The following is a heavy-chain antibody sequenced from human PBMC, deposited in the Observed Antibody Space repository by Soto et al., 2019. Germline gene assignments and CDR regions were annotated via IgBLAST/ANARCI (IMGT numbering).Heavy chain of an antibody. Sequence: QLQLQESGSGLVKTSETLSLTCTVSGASISYGVFSWSWIRQSPGKGLEWIGYISHLESTYFHPSFKSRLTMSIDRTRNQFSLKLSSVTAADMAVYYCARGGGYDSFDYWGQGVLVTVSS. J-gene: IGHJ4*02. V-gene: IGHV4-30-2*06. D-gene: IGHD5-12*01. CDR1: GASISYGVFS. CDR3: ARGGGYDSFDY. CDR2: ISHLEST.